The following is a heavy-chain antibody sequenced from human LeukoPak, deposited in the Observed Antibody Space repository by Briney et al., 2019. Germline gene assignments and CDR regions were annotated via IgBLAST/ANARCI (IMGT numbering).Heavy chain of an antibody. CDR1: GLTFSSYS. D-gene: IGHD3-22*01. CDR2: ISSSSSTI. Sequence: GGSLRLSCAASGLTFSSYSMNWVRQAPGKGLEWVSYISSSSSTIYYADSVKGRFTISRDNAKNSLYLQMNSLRDEDTAVYYCARDGTYYYDSSGSEIYFDYWGQGTLVTVSS. CDR3: ARDGTYYYDSSGSEIYFDY. V-gene: IGHV3-48*02. J-gene: IGHJ4*02.